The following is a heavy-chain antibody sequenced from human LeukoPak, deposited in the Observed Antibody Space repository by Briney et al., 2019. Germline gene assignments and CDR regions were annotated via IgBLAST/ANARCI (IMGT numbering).Heavy chain of an antibody. V-gene: IGHV3-53*01. CDR2: IYSGAST. D-gene: IGHD2-8*01. CDR1: GFTVSSNY. CDR3: ARGGVFRWFDP. Sequence: GSLRLCCAASGFTVSSNYMSWVRQAPGKGLEWVSVIYSGASTYYADSVKGRFTISRDNSKNTLYLQMNSLRAEDTAVYYCARGGVFRWFDPWGQGTLVTVSS. J-gene: IGHJ5*02.